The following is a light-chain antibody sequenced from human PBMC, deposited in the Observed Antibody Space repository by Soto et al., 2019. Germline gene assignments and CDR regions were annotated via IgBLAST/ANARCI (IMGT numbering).Light chain of an antibody. V-gene: IGLV2-23*01. CDR3: RSYAGSTSVV. Sequence: QSVLTQPASVSGSPGQSITLSCTGTSSDIGNYNLVSWYQQHPGKVPKLILYEGTTRPSGVSNRISGSKSGNTASLTISGLQDEDEADYYCRSYAGSTSVVFGGGTKLTVL. CDR1: SSDIGNYNL. CDR2: EGT. J-gene: IGLJ3*02.